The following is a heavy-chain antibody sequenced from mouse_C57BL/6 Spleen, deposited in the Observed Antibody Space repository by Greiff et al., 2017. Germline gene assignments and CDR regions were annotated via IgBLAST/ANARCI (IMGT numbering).Heavy chain of an antibody. Sequence: DVHLVESRGDLVKPGGSLKLSCAASGFTFSSYGMSWVRQTPDKRLEWVATISSGGSYTYYPDSVKGRFTISRDNAKNTLYLQMSSLKSEDTAMYYCAREDYAPDYWGQGTTLTVSS. V-gene: IGHV5-6*01. D-gene: IGHD1-1*01. CDR1: GFTFSSYG. CDR2: ISSGGSYT. CDR3: AREDYAPDY. J-gene: IGHJ2*01.